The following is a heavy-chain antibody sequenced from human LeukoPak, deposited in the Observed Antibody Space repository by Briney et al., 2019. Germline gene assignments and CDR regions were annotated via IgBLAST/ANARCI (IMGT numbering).Heavy chain of an antibody. Sequence: SETLSLTCAVYGGSVSGYYWSWIRQPPGKGLEWIGEINHSGSTNYNPSLKSRVTISVDTSKNQFSLKLSSVTAADTAVYYCARGRSSSGYDYWGQGTLVTVSS. CDR3: ARGRSSSGYDY. CDR1: GGSVSGYY. J-gene: IGHJ4*02. V-gene: IGHV4-34*01. CDR2: INHSGST. D-gene: IGHD6-19*01.